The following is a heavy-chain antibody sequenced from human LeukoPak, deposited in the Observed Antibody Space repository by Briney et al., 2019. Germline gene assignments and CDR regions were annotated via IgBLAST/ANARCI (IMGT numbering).Heavy chain of an antibody. V-gene: IGHV4-4*07. CDR1: GGSISSYY. CDR2: IYTSGST. J-gene: IGHJ1*01. CDR3: ARVEVGADDFDYFQH. Sequence: SETLSLTCTVSGGSISSYYWSWIRQPAGKGLEWIGRIYTSGSTNYNPSLKSRVTMSVDTSKNQFSPKLSSVTAADTAVYYCARVEVGADDFDYFQHWGQGTLVTVSS. D-gene: IGHD1-26*01.